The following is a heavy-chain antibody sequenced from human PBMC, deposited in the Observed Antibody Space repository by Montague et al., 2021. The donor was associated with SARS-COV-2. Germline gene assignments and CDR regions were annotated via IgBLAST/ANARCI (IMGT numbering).Heavy chain of an antibody. CDR2: IFYSGST. CDR3: ARPPYFYDSTHAFDI. Sequence: SETLSLTCTVSGGSISSSSYYWGWIRQPPGKGLEWIRNIFYSGSTYYNTSLKSRVTISVDTSKNQFSLRLSSVTAADTAVYYCARPPYFYDSTHAFDIWGQGTMVTVSS. J-gene: IGHJ3*02. D-gene: IGHD3-22*01. CDR1: GGSISSSSYY. V-gene: IGHV4-39*01.